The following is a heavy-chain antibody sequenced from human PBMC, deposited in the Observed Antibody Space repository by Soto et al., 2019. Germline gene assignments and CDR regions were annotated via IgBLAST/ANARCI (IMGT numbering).Heavy chain of an antibody. V-gene: IGHV3-64*01. Sequence: GGSLRLSCAASGFTFSSYAMHWVRQAPGKGLEYVSAISSNGGSTYYANSVKGRFTISRDNSKNTLYLQMGSLRAEDMAVYYCARDLNLAYYYDSSGYYGAFDIWGQGTMVTVSS. CDR2: ISSNGGST. D-gene: IGHD3-22*01. J-gene: IGHJ3*02. CDR1: GFTFSSYA. CDR3: ARDLNLAYYYDSSGYYGAFDI.